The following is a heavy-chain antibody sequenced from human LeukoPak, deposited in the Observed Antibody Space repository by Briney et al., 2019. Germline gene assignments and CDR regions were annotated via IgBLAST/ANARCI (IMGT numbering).Heavy chain of an antibody. J-gene: IGHJ5*02. CDR1: GFTFSDYY. Sequence: GGSLRLSCAASGFTFSDYYMIWIRQAPGKGLEWVSYISSSGSTIYYADSVKGRFTISRDNAKNSLYLQMNSLRAEDTAVYYCARSSQQWLVRYWFDPWGQGTLVTVSS. CDR2: ISSSGSTI. D-gene: IGHD6-19*01. V-gene: IGHV3-11*01. CDR3: ARSSQQWLVRYWFDP.